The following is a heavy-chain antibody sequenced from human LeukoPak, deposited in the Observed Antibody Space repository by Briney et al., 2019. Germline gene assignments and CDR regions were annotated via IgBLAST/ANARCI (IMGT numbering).Heavy chain of an antibody. CDR3: ARTIRGPTYGSGSYKVRYFDY. CDR2: ISGSGGST. J-gene: IGHJ4*02. Sequence: PGGTLRLSCAASGFTFSSYGMSWVRQAPGKGLEWVSAISGSGGSTYYADSVKGRFTISRDNAKNSLYLQMNSLRAEDTAVYYCARTIRGPTYGSGSYKVRYFDYWGQGTLVTVSS. CDR1: GFTFSSYG. V-gene: IGHV3-23*01. D-gene: IGHD3-10*01.